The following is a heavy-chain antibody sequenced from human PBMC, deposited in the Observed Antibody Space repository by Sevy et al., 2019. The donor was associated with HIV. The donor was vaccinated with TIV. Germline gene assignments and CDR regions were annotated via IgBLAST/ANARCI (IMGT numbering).Heavy chain of an antibody. CDR1: GYTLTKLA. CDR3: AITKDSDDNSRSPFDY. D-gene: IGHD3-22*01. V-gene: IGHV1-24*01. Sequence: APVKVSCKVSGYTLTKLAMHWVRQAPGKGLEWMGTFDPEDGETIYAQKFQGRVTMTEDTSIDTAYMELSSLRSEDTAVFYCAITKDSDDNSRSPFDYWGQGTLVTVSS. CDR2: FDPEDGET. J-gene: IGHJ4*02.